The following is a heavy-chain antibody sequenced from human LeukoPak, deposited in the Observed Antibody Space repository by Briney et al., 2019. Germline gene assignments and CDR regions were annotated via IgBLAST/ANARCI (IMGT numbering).Heavy chain of an antibody. V-gene: IGHV4-34*01. J-gene: IGHJ4*02. CDR3: ALESYSSSSGRVDY. D-gene: IGHD6-6*01. Sequence: PSETLSLTCAVYGGSFSGYCWSWIRQPPGKGLEWIGEINHSGSTNYNPSLKSRVTISVDTSKNQFSLKLSSVTAADTAVYYCALESYSSSSGRVDYWGQGTLVTVSS. CDR2: INHSGST. CDR1: GGSFSGYC.